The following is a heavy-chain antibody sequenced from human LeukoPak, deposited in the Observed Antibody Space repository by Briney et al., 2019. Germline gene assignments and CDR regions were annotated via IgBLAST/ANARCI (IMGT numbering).Heavy chain of an antibody. D-gene: IGHD1-26*01. CDR3: ATYIVGPTLDY. J-gene: IGHJ4*02. CDR1: GFTFSSYG. Sequence: GGSLRLSCAASGFTFSSYGMHWVRQAPGKGREGVTFIRYDGSNKYYADSVKGRFTISRDNARNSFYLQMNSLRAEDTAVYYCATYIVGPTLDYWGQGTLVTVSS. CDR2: IRYDGSNK. V-gene: IGHV3-30*02.